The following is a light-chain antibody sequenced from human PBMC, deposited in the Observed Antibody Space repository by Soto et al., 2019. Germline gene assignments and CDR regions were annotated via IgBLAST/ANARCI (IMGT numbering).Light chain of an antibody. CDR2: GAS. Sequence: ESVLAQSPGTLSLSPGEGATLSCRSSRIVISNYLAWYQKKPGQAPRLLIYGASNRATGVSDRFSGSGSATDFTLTIRGLESEDFAVYFCQKYDTSPYSFGQGTKLEIK. J-gene: IGKJ2*03. CDR1: RIVISNY. CDR3: QKYDTSPYS. V-gene: IGKV3-20*01.